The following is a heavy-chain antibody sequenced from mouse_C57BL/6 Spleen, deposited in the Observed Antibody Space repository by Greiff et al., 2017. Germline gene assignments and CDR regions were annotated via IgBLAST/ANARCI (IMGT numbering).Heavy chain of an antibody. V-gene: IGHV1-72*01. D-gene: IGHD6-1*01. J-gene: IGHJ4*01. CDR2: IDPNSGGT. Sequence: VQLQQSGAELVRPGASVKLSCKASGYTFTGYGMHWVKQRPGRGLEWIGGIDPNSGGTKYNEKFKGKATLTVDKPSSTAYMQLSSLTSEDSAVYYWASVQPSDYAMDYWGQGTSVTVSS. CDR1: GYTFTGYG. CDR3: ASVQPSDYAMDY.